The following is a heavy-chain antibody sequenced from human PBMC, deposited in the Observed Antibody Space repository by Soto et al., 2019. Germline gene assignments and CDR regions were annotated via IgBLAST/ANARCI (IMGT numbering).Heavy chain of an antibody. D-gene: IGHD4-4*01. CDR3: ARETTLNAYFDY. CDR2: IYYSGST. CDR1: GGSISSGDYY. Sequence: PSATLSLTCTVSGGSISSGDYYWSWVRQPPGKGLEWIGYIYYSGSTYYNPSLKSRVTISVDTSKNQFSLKLTSVTAADTAVYYCARETTLNAYFDYWGRGTLVTVSS. J-gene: IGHJ4*02. V-gene: IGHV4-30-4*02.